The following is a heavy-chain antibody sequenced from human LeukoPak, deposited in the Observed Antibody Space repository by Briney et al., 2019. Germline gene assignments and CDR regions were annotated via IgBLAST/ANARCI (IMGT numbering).Heavy chain of an antibody. J-gene: IGHJ4*02. CDR1: GGSISSGDYY. CDR2: IYYSGST. V-gene: IGHV4-30-4*01. Sequence: SETLSLTCTVSGGSISSGDYYWSWIRQPPGTGLEWIGYIYYSGSTYYNPSLKSRVTISVDTSKNQFSLKLSSVTAADTAVYYCARVTSGYDLHYSDYWGQGTLVTVSS. CDR3: ARVTSGYDLHYSDY. D-gene: IGHD5-12*01.